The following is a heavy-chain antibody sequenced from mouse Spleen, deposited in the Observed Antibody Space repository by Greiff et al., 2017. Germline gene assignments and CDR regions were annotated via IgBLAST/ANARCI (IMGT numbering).Heavy chain of an antibody. V-gene: IGHV1-59*01. CDR2: IDPSDSYT. D-gene: IGHD1-2*01. J-gene: IGHJ2*01. CDR3: ARSGPHYYGYNY. CDR1: GYTFTSYW. Sequence: QVQLQQSGAELVRPGTSVKLSCKASGYTFTSYWMHWVKQRPGQGLEWIGVIDPSDSYTNYNQKFKGKATLTVDTSSSTAYMQLSSLTSEDSAVYYCARSGPHYYGYNYWGQGTTLTVSS.